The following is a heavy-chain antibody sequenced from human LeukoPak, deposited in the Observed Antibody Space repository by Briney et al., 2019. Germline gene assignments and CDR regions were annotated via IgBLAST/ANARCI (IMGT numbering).Heavy chain of an antibody. CDR3: ARFICSGGSCYPDY. J-gene: IGHJ4*02. CDR1: GFTFSSYW. Sequence: PGGSLRLSCAASGFTFSSYWMHWVRQAPGKGLVWVSRINSDGSSTSYADSVKGRFTISRDDAKNTLYLQMNSLRAEDTAVYYCARFICSGGSCYPDYWGQGTLVTVSS. CDR2: INSDGSST. D-gene: IGHD2-15*01. V-gene: IGHV3-74*01.